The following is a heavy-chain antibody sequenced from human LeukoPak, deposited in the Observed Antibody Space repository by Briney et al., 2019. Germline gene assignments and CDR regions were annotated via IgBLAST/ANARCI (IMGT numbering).Heavy chain of an antibody. Sequence: QAGGSLRLSCAASGFTFSSYAMSWVRQAPGKGLEWVSYISSSGSTIYYADSVKGRFTISRDNAKNSLYLQMNSLRAEDTAVYYCAPWGYDSSGYPFDYWGQGTLVTVSS. V-gene: IGHV3-48*03. J-gene: IGHJ4*02. CDR3: APWGYDSSGYPFDY. CDR1: GFTFSSYA. D-gene: IGHD3-22*01. CDR2: ISSSGSTI.